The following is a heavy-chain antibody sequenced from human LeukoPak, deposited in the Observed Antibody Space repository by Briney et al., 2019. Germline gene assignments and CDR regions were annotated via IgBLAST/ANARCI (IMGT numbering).Heavy chain of an antibody. CDR3: AKWGDYDILTGYYDSDY. D-gene: IGHD3-9*01. Sequence: PGGSLRLSCAASGFTFSNYAMSWVRQAPGKGLEWVSAIVGTGGSTHYADSVKGRFTISRDNSKNTLYLQMNSLRAEDTAVYYCAKWGDYDILTGYYDSDYWGQGTLVTVSS. J-gene: IGHJ4*02. CDR2: IVGTGGST. V-gene: IGHV3-23*01. CDR1: GFTFSNYA.